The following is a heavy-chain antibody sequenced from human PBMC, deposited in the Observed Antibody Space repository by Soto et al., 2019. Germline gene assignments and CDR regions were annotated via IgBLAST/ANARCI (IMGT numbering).Heavy chain of an antibody. V-gene: IGHV4-4*07. CDR3: ARGMGRYFDL. Sequence: PSETLSLTCTVSGDFISNFYWSWIRQPAGKGLESLGRISASGRRNYNPSLQSRVAMSLDTSKNQFSLRLTSLTAADTAVYFCARGMGRYFDLWGRGTMVTVYS. CDR2: ISASGRR. CDR1: GDFISNFY. D-gene: IGHD2-8*01. J-gene: IGHJ2*01.